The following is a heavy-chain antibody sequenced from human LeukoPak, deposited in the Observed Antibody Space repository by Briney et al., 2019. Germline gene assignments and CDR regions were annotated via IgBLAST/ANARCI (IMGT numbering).Heavy chain of an antibody. D-gene: IGHD3-22*01. CDR1: GFTFSSYA. CDR3: AKDRYYDSSGYPSSYYYYYMDV. V-gene: IGHV3-23*03. Sequence: GGSLRLSCAASGFTFSSYAMSWVRQAPGKGLEWVSVIYSDGSTYYPDSVKGRFTISRDNSKNTLYLQMNSLRAEDTAVYYCAKDRYYDSSGYPSSYYYYYMDVWGKGTTVTVSS. CDR2: IYSDGST. J-gene: IGHJ6*03.